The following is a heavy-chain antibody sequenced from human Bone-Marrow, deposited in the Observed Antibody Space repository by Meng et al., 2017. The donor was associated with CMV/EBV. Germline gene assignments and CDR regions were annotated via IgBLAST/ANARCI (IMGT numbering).Heavy chain of an antibody. V-gene: IGHV1-18*01. Sequence: ASVKVSCKASGYTFTSYGISWVRQAPGQGLEWMGWISAYNGNTNYAQKLQGRVTMTTDTSTSTAYMELSSPRSEDTAVYYCARVGGGEVLYDYYYYGLAVWGQGTTVTVSS. J-gene: IGHJ6*02. D-gene: IGHD2-2*02. CDR1: GYTFTSYG. CDR2: ISAYNGNT. CDR3: ARVGGGEVLYDYYYYGLAV.